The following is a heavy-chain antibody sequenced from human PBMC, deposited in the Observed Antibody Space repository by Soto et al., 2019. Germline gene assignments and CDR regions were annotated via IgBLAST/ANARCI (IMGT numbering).Heavy chain of an antibody. Sequence: QVQLQESGPGLVKPSQILSLTCTVSGGSISSGDYYWNWIRQSPGKGLEWIGYIYYSGSTNYNPSLKIRVTISIDTSKIQFSLKVSSVTAADTAVYYCARDQPPTNWFDPWGQGTLVTVSS. D-gene: IGHD4-17*01. CDR3: ARDQPPTNWFDP. CDR2: IYYSGST. CDR1: GGSISSGDYY. V-gene: IGHV4-30-4*01. J-gene: IGHJ5*02.